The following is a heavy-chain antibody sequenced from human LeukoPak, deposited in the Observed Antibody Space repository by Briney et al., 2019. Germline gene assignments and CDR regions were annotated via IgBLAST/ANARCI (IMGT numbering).Heavy chain of an antibody. CDR3: ARDDYYVPFDY. CDR2: ISSSSSYI. CDR1: GCTFSSYS. Sequence: GGSLRLSCAASGCTFSSYSMNWVRQAPGKGLEWVSSISSSSSYIYYADSVKGRFTISRDNAKNSLYLLMNSLRAEDTAVYYCARDDYYVPFDYWGQGTLVTVSS. D-gene: IGHD3-10*02. J-gene: IGHJ4*02. V-gene: IGHV3-21*01.